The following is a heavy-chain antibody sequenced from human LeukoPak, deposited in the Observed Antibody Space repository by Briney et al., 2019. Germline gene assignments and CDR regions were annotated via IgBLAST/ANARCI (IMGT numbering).Heavy chain of an antibody. V-gene: IGHV3-33*01. CDR2: IWNDGGKS. J-gene: IGHJ4*02. CDR3: ATDSIGPATDFDY. Sequence: GGSLRLSCAASGFTFSAYGMHWVRQPPGKGLEWVAVIWNDGGKSYNSDSVKGRFTISRDNSKNTLYLQMNSLRADDTAVYYCATDSIGPATDFDYWGQGTLVTVSS. CDR1: GFTFSAYG. D-gene: IGHD2-2*01.